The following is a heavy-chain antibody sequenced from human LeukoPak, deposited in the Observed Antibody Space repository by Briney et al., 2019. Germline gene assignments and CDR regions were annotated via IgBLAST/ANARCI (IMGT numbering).Heavy chain of an antibody. CDR2: IYSGGST. CDR1: GFTVSSNY. V-gene: IGHV3-53*01. J-gene: IGHJ4*02. CDR3: ARDFAVGHFTDFSANY. D-gene: IGHD6-19*01. Sequence: PGGSLRLSCAASGFTVSSNYMSWVRQAPGKGLEWVSVIYSGGSTYYADSVKGRFTISRDNSKNTLYLQMNSLRAEDTAVYYCARDFAVGHFTDFSANYWGQGTLVTVSS.